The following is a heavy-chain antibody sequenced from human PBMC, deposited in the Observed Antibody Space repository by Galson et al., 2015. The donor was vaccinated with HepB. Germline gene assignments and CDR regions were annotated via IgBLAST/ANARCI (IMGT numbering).Heavy chain of an antibody. J-gene: IGHJ4*02. CDR2: IKQDGSEK. D-gene: IGHD3-3*01. CDR3: ARDLRITIFGVAPFDY. Sequence: LRLSCAASGFTFSSYWMSWVRQAPGKGLEWVANIKQDGSEKYYVDSVKGRFTISRDNAKNSLYLQMNSLRAEDTAVYYCARDLRITIFGVAPFDYWGQGTLVTVSS. CDR1: GFTFSSYW. V-gene: IGHV3-7*03.